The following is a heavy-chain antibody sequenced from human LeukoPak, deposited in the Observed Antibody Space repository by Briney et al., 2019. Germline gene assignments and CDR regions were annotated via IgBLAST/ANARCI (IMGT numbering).Heavy chain of an antibody. CDR2: ISHIGRT. V-gene: IGHV4-59*01. D-gene: IGHD4-17*01. J-gene: IGHJ3*02. CDR3: ARDLVTVTKGFDI. Sequence: PSETLSLTCTVSGGSISSYYWSWIRQSPGTGLEWIGYISHIGRTNYNPSLKSRVTISIDTSKNQFSLKLRSVTAADTAVYYCARDLVTVTKGFDIWGQGTMVSVSS. CDR1: GGSISSYY.